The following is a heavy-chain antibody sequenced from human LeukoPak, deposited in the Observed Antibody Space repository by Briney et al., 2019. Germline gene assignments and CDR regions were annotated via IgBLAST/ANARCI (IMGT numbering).Heavy chain of an antibody. D-gene: IGHD3-16*01. CDR2: IRNDGSNK. CDR3: AKSGAGSYAPYYYYYMDV. V-gene: IGHV3-30*02. Sequence: PGGSLRLSCAASGFTFNYYGMHWVRQAPGKGLEWVAFIRNDGSNKYYADSVKGRFTISRDNSKKTLYLQMNSLRAEDTAVYYCAKSGAGSYAPYYYYYMDVWGKGTTVTVSS. J-gene: IGHJ6*03. CDR1: GFTFNYYG.